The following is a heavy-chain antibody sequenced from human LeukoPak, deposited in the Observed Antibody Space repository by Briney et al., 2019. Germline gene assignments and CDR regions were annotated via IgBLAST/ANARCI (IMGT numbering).Heavy chain of an antibody. CDR1: GFTFSSYW. Sequence: GGSLRLSCAASGFTFSSYWMSWVRQAPGKGLEWAATIRQDGSQKYYADSVKGRFTISRDNAKNSLYLQMNSLRAEDTALYYCAKDYYYDSSGYFDYWGQGTLVTVSS. D-gene: IGHD3-22*01. J-gene: IGHJ4*02. CDR2: IRQDGSQK. V-gene: IGHV3-7*03. CDR3: AKDYYYDSSGYFDY.